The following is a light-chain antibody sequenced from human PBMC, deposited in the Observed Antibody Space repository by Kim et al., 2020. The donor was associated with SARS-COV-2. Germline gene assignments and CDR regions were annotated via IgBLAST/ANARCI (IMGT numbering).Light chain of an antibody. CDR1: SGHSSYA. CDR2: VNSDGSH. J-gene: IGLJ2*01. CDR3: QTWDTGIRV. Sequence: QPVLTQSPSASASLGASVKLTYTLSSGHSSYAIAWHQQQPEKGPRYLMKVNSDGSHSKGDGIPDRFSGSSSGAERYVTISSLQSEDEAEYYCQTWDTGIRVFGGGTQLTVL. V-gene: IGLV4-69*01.